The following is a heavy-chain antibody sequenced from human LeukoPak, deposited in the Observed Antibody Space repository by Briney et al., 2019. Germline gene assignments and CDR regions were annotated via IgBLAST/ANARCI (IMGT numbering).Heavy chain of an antibody. J-gene: IGHJ4*02. CDR2: ISAYNGHT. Sequence: ASVKVSCKASGYTFTSYGINWVRQAPGQGLEWMGWISAYNGHTNYAQKVQGRVTMTTDTSTSTAYMELRSLRSDDTAVYYCARGGRSYYDSSGYLAYWGQGTLVTVSS. D-gene: IGHD3-22*01. CDR1: GYTFTSYG. CDR3: ARGGRSYYDSSGYLAY. V-gene: IGHV1-18*01.